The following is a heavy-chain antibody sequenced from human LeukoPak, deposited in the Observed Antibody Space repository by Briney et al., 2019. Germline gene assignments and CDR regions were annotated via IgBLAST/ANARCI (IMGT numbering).Heavy chain of an antibody. CDR1: GFTFSSYA. D-gene: IGHD5-24*01. V-gene: IGHV3-7*01. Sequence: GRSLRLSCAASGFTFSSYAMHWVRQAPGKGLEWVANIKQDGSEKYYVDSVKGRFTISRDNAKDSLHLQMNSLRAEDTAVYYCARALGRLQPYYYYYGMDVWGQGTTVTVSS. CDR2: IKQDGSEK. J-gene: IGHJ6*02. CDR3: ARALGRLQPYYYYYGMDV.